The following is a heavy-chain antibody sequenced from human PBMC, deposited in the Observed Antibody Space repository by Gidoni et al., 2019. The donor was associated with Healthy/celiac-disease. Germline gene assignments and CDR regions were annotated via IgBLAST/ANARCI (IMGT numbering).Heavy chain of an antibody. CDR2: ISSSSSYT. CDR3: ARLSTGSGSPATFYGMDV. Sequence: QVQLVESGGGLVKPGGSLRLSCAASGFTFSDYYMSWIRQAPGKGLEWVSYISSSSSYTNYADSVKGRFTISRDNAKNSLYLQMNSLRAEDTAVYYCARLSTGSGSPATFYGMDVWGQGTTVTVSS. CDR1: GFTFSDYY. D-gene: IGHD3-10*01. V-gene: IGHV3-11*05. J-gene: IGHJ6*02.